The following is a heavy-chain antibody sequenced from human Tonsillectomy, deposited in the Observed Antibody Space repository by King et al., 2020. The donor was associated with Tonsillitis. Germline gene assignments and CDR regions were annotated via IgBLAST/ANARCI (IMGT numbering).Heavy chain of an antibody. D-gene: IGHD1-26*01. CDR2: IYTSGGT. CDR3: ERVAEYSGSSFDY. Sequence: QLQESGPGLVKPSETLSLTCTVSGGSISSYYWSWIRQPAGKGLEWIGRIYTSGGTNYNPSLRSRVTMSVDTSKNQFSLKLSSVTAADTAVYYCERVAEYSGSSFDYWGQGTLVTVSS. J-gene: IGHJ4*02. V-gene: IGHV4-4*07. CDR1: GGSISSYY.